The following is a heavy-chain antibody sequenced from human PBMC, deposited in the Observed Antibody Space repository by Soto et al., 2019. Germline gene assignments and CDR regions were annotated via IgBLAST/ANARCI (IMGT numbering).Heavy chain of an antibody. CDR1: GYTLTELS. Sequence: ASVKVSCKVSGYTLTELSMHWVRQAPGKGLEWMGGFDPEDGETIYAQKFQGRVTMTRNTSIGTAYMELSSLTSEDTAVYYCARYHYDYVWGSYRGYYYYGMDVWGQGTTVTVSS. D-gene: IGHD3-16*02. J-gene: IGHJ6*02. V-gene: IGHV1-24*01. CDR3: ARYHYDYVWGSYRGYYYYGMDV. CDR2: FDPEDGET.